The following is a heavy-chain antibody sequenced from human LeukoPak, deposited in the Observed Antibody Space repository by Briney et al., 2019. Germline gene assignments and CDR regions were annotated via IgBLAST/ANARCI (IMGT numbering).Heavy chain of an antibody. Sequence: GGSLRLSCAASGFTFSSYWMSWVRQAPGKGLEWVANIKQDGSEKYYVDSVKGRFTISRDNAKNSLYLQMNSLRAEDTAVYYCAKDYSTTVTQYYFDYWGQGTLVTVSS. CDR3: AKDYSTTVTQYYFDY. CDR2: IKQDGSEK. J-gene: IGHJ4*02. CDR1: GFTFSSYW. V-gene: IGHV3-7*01. D-gene: IGHD4-17*01.